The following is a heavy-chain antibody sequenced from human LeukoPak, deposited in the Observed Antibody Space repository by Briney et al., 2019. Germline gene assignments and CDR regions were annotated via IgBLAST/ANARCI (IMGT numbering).Heavy chain of an antibody. J-gene: IGHJ4*02. Sequence: PSETLSLTCTVSGGSISSGSYYWSWIRQPAGKGLEWIGRIYTSGSTNYNPSLKSRVTISVDTSKNQFSLKLSSVTAADTAVYYCVGSYYDILTGYYNVDYWGQGTLVTVSS. CDR3: VGSYYDILTGYYNVDY. V-gene: IGHV4-61*02. D-gene: IGHD3-9*01. CDR1: GGSISSGSYY. CDR2: IYTSGST.